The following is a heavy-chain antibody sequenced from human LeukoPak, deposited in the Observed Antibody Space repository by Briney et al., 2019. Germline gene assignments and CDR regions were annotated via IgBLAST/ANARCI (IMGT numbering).Heavy chain of an antibody. CDR1: GFTFTSSA. CDR2: IVVGSGST. Sequence: GASVKVSCKASGFTFTSSAMQWVRQARGQRLEWIGWIVVGSGSTSYAQKFQGRVTMTRDMSTSTVYMELSSLRSEDTAVYYCARDRTAMVIYYWGQGTLVTVSS. D-gene: IGHD5-18*01. V-gene: IGHV1-58*02. CDR3: ARDRTAMVIYY. J-gene: IGHJ4*02.